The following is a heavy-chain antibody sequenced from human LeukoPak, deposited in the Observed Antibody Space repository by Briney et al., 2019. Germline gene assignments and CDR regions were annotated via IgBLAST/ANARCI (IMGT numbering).Heavy chain of an antibody. J-gene: IGHJ4*02. V-gene: IGHV3-30*04. CDR2: IWYDGSNK. Sequence: GGSLRLSCAASGFAFSSYAMHWVRQAPGKGLEWVAVIWYDGSNKYYADSVKGRFTISRDNSKNTLYLQMNSLRAEDTAVYYCAREYYDFWSGYYKPLDYWGQGTLVTVSS. CDR1: GFAFSSYA. D-gene: IGHD3-3*01. CDR3: AREYYDFWSGYYKPLDY.